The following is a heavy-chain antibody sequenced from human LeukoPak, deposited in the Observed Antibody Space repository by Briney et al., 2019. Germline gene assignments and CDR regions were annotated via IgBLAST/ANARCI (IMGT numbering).Heavy chain of an antibody. D-gene: IGHD2-2*01. CDR1: GYTLTELS. Sequence: GASVKVSCKVSGYTLTELSMHWVRQAPGKGLEWMGGFDPEDGETIYAQKFQGRVTMTEDTSTDTAYMELSSLRSEDTAVYYCASAYCSSTSCYLVFDYWGQGTLVTVSS. J-gene: IGHJ4*02. V-gene: IGHV1-24*01. CDR3: ASAYCSSTSCYLVFDY. CDR2: FDPEDGET.